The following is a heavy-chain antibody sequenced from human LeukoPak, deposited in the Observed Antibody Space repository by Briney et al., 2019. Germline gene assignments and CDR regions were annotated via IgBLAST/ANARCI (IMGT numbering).Heavy chain of an antibody. CDR2: ISGSAGTT. Sequence: PGGSLRLSCAASGFTFSTYAMSWVRQAPGKGLEWVSTISGSAGTTYYADSVKGRFTISRDDSKNTLYLQMNSLRAEDTAVYYCAKDLDIVVVPAAWGQGTLVTVSS. D-gene: IGHD2-2*01. J-gene: IGHJ4*02. V-gene: IGHV3-23*01. CDR1: GFTFSTYA. CDR3: AKDLDIVVVPAA.